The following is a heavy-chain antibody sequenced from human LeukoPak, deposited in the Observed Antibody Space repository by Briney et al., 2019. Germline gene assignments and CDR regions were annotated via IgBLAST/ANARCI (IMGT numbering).Heavy chain of an antibody. J-gene: IGHJ4*02. CDR3: ARGSGYSYGPNDY. V-gene: IGHV3-74*01. Sequence: GGSLRLSCAASGFTFSSYSMNWVRQAPGKGLVWVSHINGGGSSTSYADSVKGRFTISRDNAKNTLYLQMNSLRAEDTAVYYCARGSGYSYGPNDYWGQGTLVTVSS. CDR1: GFTFSSYS. D-gene: IGHD5-18*01. CDR2: INGGGSST.